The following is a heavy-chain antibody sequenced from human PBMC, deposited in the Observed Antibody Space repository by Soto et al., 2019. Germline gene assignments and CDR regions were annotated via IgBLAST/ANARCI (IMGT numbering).Heavy chain of an antibody. CDR3: AKWGPTYDMGETFWFYYYGMDV. D-gene: IGHD3-9*01. V-gene: IGHV3-23*01. CDR2: ISGGDGSS. CDR1: GFPFSSYA. J-gene: IGHJ6*02. Sequence: GGSLRLSCEASGFPFSSYAMSWVRQVPGKGLEWVSVISGGDGSSYYSESVRGRFTISRDNSKNTLFLQMSSLRAEDTAVYYCAKWGPTYDMGETFWFYYYGMDVWGQGTTVTVSS.